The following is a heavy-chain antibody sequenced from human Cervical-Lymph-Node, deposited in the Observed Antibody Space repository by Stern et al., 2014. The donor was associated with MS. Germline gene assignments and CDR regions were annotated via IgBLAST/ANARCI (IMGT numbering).Heavy chain of an antibody. V-gene: IGHV1-46*01. CDR1: GYSFTSYF. CDR2: INPSACNT. J-gene: IGHJ4*02. CDR3: ARDEGADY. Sequence: QVQLVQSGAEVKKPGASVKVSCMASGYSFTSYFINWVLQAPGQGLEWMGIINPSACNTNYAQKFQGRVVMTSDTSTGTVCMELSSLRSEDTAVYYCARDEGADYWGQGTLVTVSS.